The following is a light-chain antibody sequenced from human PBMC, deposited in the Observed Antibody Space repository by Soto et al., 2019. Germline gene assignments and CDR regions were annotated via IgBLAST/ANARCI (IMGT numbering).Light chain of an antibody. Sequence: DIQMTQSPSSLSASVGDRVTITCRASQGIDNNLAWFQQEPGKAPKSLIYGASSLQSGVPSKFSGSGSGTDFTLTISSLQPEDFATYYCQQYKTYPFTFGPGTKVDIK. CDR1: QGIDNN. CDR3: QQYKTYPFT. CDR2: GAS. V-gene: IGKV1-16*02. J-gene: IGKJ3*01.